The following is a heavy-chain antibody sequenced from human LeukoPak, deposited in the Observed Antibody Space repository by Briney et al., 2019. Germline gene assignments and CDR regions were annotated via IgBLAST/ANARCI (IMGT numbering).Heavy chain of an antibody. D-gene: IGHD3-16*01. J-gene: IGHJ4*02. CDR1: RGTFSSYA. CDR3: ARDIASGDLANLAY. V-gene: IGHV1-69*13. Sequence: ASVKVSCKASRGTFSSYAISWVRQAPGQGLEWMGGIIPIFGTANYAQRFQGRVTITADESTSTAYMELSSLRSEDTAVYYCARDIASGDLANLAYWGQGTLVTVSS. CDR2: IIPIFGTA.